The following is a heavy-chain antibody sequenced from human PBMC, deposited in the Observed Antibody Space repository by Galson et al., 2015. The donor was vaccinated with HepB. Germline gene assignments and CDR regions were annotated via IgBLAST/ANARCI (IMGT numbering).Heavy chain of an antibody. CDR2: IIIPLRGIT. Sequence: SVKVSCKASGGTFNSYTITWVRQAPGQGLEWMGRIIIPLRGITNYAQKVQGRVTITADKSTSTSYMDLSSLRSEDTAVYYCARDKIEGTMIRGNGFDVWGQGTTVAVSS. CDR3: ARDKIEGTMIRGNGFDV. CDR1: GGTFNSYT. V-gene: IGHV1-69*04. J-gene: IGHJ6*02. D-gene: IGHD3-10*01.